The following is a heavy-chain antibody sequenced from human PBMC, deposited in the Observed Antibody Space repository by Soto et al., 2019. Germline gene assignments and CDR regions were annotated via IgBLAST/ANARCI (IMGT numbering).Heavy chain of an antibody. V-gene: IGHV3-30*14. CDR1: GXTFNNFS. J-gene: IGHJ6*02. CDR3: ANEVDVAFSSLQYGMDV. CDR2: ISYDGTYK. Sequence: SLRLSCAASGXTFNNFSMHWVRQAPGKGLEWVAFISYDGTYKYYADSVRCRFTVYRDNSKSTMFLQMNSLKFEDTAVYVCANEVDVAFSSLQYGMDVWGQGTTVPVS. D-gene: IGHD5-12*01.